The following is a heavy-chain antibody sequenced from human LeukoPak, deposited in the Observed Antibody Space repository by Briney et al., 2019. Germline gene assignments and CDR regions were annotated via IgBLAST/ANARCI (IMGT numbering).Heavy chain of an antibody. J-gene: IGHJ4*02. CDR3: AKDGGINGDFEGYFDY. D-gene: IGHD4-17*01. CDR2: ISGSGGST. Sequence: PGGSLRLSCAASGFTFSSYAMSWVRQAPGKGLEWVSAISGSGGSTYHADSVKGRFTISRDNSKNTLYLQMNSLRAEDTAVYYCAKDGGINGDFEGYFDYWGQGTLVTVSS. CDR1: GFTFSSYA. V-gene: IGHV3-23*01.